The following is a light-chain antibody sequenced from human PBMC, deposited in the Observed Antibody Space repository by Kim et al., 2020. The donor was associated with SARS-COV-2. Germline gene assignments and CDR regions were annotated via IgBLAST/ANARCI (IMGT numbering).Light chain of an antibody. CDR2: DVR. V-gene: IGLV2-14*03. Sequence: GRSITISCTGTSSAIGDCKFVSSYQQHPGKAPKLIIYDVRDRPSGVSNRFSGTKSGNTASLTIFGLQAEDEADYYCSSYTSSNTLVFGGWTKVTVL. J-gene: IGLJ3*02. CDR1: SSAIGDCKF. CDR3: SSYTSSNTLV.